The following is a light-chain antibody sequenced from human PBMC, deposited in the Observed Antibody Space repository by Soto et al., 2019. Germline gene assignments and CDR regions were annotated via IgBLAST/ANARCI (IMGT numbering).Light chain of an antibody. Sequence: EIVLTQSPATLSLSPGERATLSCRASQSVSSYLAWYQQKPGQAPRLLIYDASNRATGIPARFSGSGSGTEFTLTISSLEPEDFAVYYCQQRSNLLFTFGPGTKLDIK. V-gene: IGKV3-11*01. J-gene: IGKJ3*01. CDR3: QQRSNLLFT. CDR1: QSVSSY. CDR2: DAS.